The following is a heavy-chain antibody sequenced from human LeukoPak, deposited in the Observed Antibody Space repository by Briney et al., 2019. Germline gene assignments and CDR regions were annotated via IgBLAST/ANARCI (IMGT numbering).Heavy chain of an antibody. CDR2: INWNGGTT. CDR1: GFTFDDYG. CDR3: ARDHLLDWYYYYMDV. V-gene: IGHV3-20*04. J-gene: IGHJ6*03. Sequence: GGSLRLSCAASGFTFDDYGMSWVRKAPGKGLELGAHINWNGGTTAYADSVKGRFIISRDNAKKSLYLQMNSLSAEDTALYYCARDHLLDWYYYYMDVWGKGTTVTVSS. D-gene: IGHD3/OR15-3a*01.